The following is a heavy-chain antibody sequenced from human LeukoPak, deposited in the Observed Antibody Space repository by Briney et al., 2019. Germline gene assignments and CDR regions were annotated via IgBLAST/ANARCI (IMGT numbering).Heavy chain of an antibody. CDR1: GFTFSNYA. CDR3: AKADAFDI. Sequence: PGGSLRLSCAASGFTFSNYALSWVRQAPGKGLEWLSDISGSGGSTYYADSVKGRFTISRDNSKNTMYLQMNSLRAEDTAVYYCAKADAFDIWGQGTMVIVSS. V-gene: IGHV3-23*01. J-gene: IGHJ3*02. CDR2: ISGSGGST.